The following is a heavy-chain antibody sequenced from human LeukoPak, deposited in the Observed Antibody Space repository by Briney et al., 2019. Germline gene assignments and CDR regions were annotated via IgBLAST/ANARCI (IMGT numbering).Heavy chain of an antibody. D-gene: IGHD2-2*01. CDR1: GYTFTSYD. V-gene: IGHV1-8*01. J-gene: IGHJ4*02. CDR2: MNPSSGNT. Sequence: VAPVKVSCKASGYTFTSYDINWVRQAPGQGLDWMGWMNPSSGNTGYAQKFQGRVTMTRNISISTAYMELSSLRSEDTAVYYCARGGRVPAAMLVYWGQGTLVTVSS. CDR3: ARGGRVPAAMLVY.